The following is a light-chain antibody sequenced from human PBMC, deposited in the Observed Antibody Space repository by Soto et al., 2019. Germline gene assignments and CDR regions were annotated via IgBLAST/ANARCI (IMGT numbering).Light chain of an antibody. CDR3: KQYNGT. Sequence: DIQMTQSPSILSAFVGDRVTITCRASQSITDWLAWYQQKPGKAPNLLIYRASTLESGVPSRFSGSGYGAQFSLTIRSLQPDDFETYYCKQYNGTFAQGTKVDIK. CDR2: RAS. J-gene: IGKJ1*01. V-gene: IGKV1-5*03. CDR1: QSITDW.